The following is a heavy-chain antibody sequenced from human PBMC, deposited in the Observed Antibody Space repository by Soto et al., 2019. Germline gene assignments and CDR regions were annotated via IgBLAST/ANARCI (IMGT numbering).Heavy chain of an antibody. Sequence: GGSLRLSCAASGFTFSSYGMHWVRQAPGKGLEWVAVISYDGSNKYYADSVKGRFTISRDNSKNTLYLQMNSLRAEDTAVYYCAKEADIVVVVAPRFCDYWGQGTLVTVSS. V-gene: IGHV3-30*18. CDR3: AKEADIVVVVAPRFCDY. CDR1: GFTFSSYG. D-gene: IGHD2-15*01. CDR2: ISYDGSNK. J-gene: IGHJ4*02.